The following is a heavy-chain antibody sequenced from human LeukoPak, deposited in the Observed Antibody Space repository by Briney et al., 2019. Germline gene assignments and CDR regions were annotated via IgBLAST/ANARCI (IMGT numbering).Heavy chain of an antibody. D-gene: IGHD3-16*01. CDR3: ARHARWWLGGDYYYYYGMDV. V-gene: IGHV3-64*01. J-gene: IGHJ6*02. CDR1: GFTFSSYA. CDR2: ISSNGGST. Sequence: GGSLRLSCAASGFTFSSYAMHWVRQAPGKGLEYVSAISSNGGSTYYANSVKGRFTISRDNSKNTLYLQMGSLRAEDMAVYYCARHARWWLGGDYYYYYGMDVWGQGTTVTVSS.